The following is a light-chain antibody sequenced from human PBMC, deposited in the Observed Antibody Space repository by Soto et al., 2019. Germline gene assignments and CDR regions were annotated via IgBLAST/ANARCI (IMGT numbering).Light chain of an antibody. CDR3: QQTYRIPIS. CDR1: QTISSN. Sequence: DIQMTQSPSSLSASVGDRVTITCRTSQTISSNLNWYQQKPGKAPKLLIYDTSSLRSGVPSRFSGSGSGTDFTLTISSLQPEDFATYYCQQTYRIPISFGKGTRLEIK. J-gene: IGKJ5*01. V-gene: IGKV1-39*01. CDR2: DTS.